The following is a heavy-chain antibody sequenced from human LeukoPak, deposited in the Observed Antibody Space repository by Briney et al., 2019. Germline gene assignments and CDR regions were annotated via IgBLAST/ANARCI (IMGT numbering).Heavy chain of an antibody. CDR3: ARRRGGLLDY. J-gene: IGHJ4*02. CDR2: IDPSDSYT. V-gene: IGHV5-10-1*01. D-gene: IGHD3-10*01. CDR1: GYNFTNHW. Sequence: GESLQISCKGSGYNFTNHWITWVRQMPGKGLEWMGRIDPSDSYTNYSPSFQGHVTISADKSISTAYLQWSTLKASDTAIYYCARRRGGLLDYWGQGILVTVSS.